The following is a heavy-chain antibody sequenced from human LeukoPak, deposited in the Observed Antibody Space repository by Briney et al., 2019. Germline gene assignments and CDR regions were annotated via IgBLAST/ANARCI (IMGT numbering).Heavy chain of an antibody. CDR1: GFTFSSYA. J-gene: IGHJ4*02. D-gene: IGHD1-26*01. CDR3: ARDQERSGALDY. V-gene: IGHV3-30-3*01. Sequence: GRSLRLSCAASGFTFSSYAMHWVRRAPGKGLEWVAVISYDGSNKYYADSVKGRFTISRDNSKNTLYLQMNSLRAEDTAVYYCARDQERSGALDYWGQGTLSPSPQ. CDR2: ISYDGSNK.